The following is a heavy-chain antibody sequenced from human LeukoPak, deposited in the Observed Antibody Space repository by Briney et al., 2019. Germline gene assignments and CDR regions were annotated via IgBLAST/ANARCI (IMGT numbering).Heavy chain of an antibody. CDR2: ISSTSSHI. V-gene: IGHV3-21*01. D-gene: IGHD2-21*02. CDR3: ARGYCGGDCYGD. J-gene: IGHJ1*01. CDR1: GFTFSSYT. Sequence: GGSLRLSCAASGFTFSSYTMNWVRQAPGKGLEYVSSISSTSSHIYYADSVKGRFTISRDNTKNSVYLQMNSLRAEDMAVYYCARGYCGGDCYGDWGQGTLVTVSS.